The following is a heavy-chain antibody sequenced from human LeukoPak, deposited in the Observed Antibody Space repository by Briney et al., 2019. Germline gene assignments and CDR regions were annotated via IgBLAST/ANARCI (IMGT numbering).Heavy chain of an antibody. CDR3: ARRAYYYDSSGYYALGY. Sequence: GASVKVSCKASGYTFTGHYMHWVRQAPGQGLEWMGRINPNSGNTGYAQKFQGRVTMTRNTSISTAYMELSSLRSEDTAVYYCARRAYYYDSSGYYALGYWGQGTLVTVSS. D-gene: IGHD3-22*01. CDR2: INPNSGNT. CDR1: GYTFTGHY. J-gene: IGHJ4*02. V-gene: IGHV1-8*02.